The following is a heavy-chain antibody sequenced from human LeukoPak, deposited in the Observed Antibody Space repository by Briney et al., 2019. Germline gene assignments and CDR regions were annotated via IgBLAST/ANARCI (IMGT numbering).Heavy chain of an antibody. CDR3: ARLVWDTTMADGDIDS. CDR2: ISSASTYI. J-gene: IGHJ4*02. CDR1: GFTFSSYC. D-gene: IGHD5-18*01. Sequence: GESLRLSCAASGFTFSSYCMNWVRQAPGKGLEWVSSISSASTYIYYADSVKGRYTISRDNAKNSLYLQMNILRAEDTAMYYCARLVWDTTMADGDIDSWGQGTLLIVSS. V-gene: IGHV3-21*01.